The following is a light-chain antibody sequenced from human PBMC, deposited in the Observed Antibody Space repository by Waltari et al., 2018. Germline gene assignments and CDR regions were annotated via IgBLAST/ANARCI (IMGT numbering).Light chain of an antibody. CDR2: EVY. Sequence: QSALTQPPSVSGSPGQSVTISCTGTSSDIGSYNRVSWYQQPPGTAPKLIIYEVYNRPSGVPSRFSGSTFGNTASRTISGLQAEDEADYYCSLYTSTSTYVFGPGTKVTVL. CDR3: SLYTSTSTYV. V-gene: IGLV2-18*01. J-gene: IGLJ1*01. CDR1: SSDIGSYNR.